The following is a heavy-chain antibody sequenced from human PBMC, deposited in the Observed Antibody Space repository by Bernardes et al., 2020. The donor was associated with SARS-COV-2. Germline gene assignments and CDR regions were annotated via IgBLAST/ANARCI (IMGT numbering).Heavy chain of an antibody. CDR3: SKNAKYSSSSMEV. CDR1: GFTFTNYW. Sequence: GGSLRLSCAASGFTFTNYWMSWVRQAPGKGLEWVANINQDGSEKYYVDSVKGRFTISRDNAKNSLYLQMNSLRAEDTAVYYCSKNAKYSSSSMEVWGQGTTVTVS. D-gene: IGHD6-6*01. V-gene: IGHV3-7*03. J-gene: IGHJ6*02. CDR2: INQDGSEK.